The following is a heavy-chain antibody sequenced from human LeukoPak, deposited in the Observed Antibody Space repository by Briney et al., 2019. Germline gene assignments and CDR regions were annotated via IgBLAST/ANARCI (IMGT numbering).Heavy chain of an antibody. Sequence: ASVKVSFKASGYTFTSYYMHWVRQAPGQGLEWMGIINPSGGSTSYAQKFQGRVTMTRDTSTSTVYMELSSLRSEVTAVYSCARGTTWFGIDYWGQGTLVTVSS. CDR2: INPSGGST. CDR1: GYTFTSYY. J-gene: IGHJ4*02. CDR3: ARGTTWFGIDY. V-gene: IGHV1-46*01. D-gene: IGHD3-10*01.